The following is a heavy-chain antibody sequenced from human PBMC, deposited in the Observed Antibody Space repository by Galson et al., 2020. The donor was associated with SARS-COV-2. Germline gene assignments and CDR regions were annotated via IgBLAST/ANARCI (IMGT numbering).Heavy chain of an antibody. V-gene: IGHV6-1*01. CDR1: GDHVPSDHAA. Sequence: SQTLSLTCAISGDHVPSDHAAWNWIRQSPSRGLEWLGRTYYRPKWNNDYAVSMKGRLIINPDTSENQFSLQLDSVTPEDTAVYYCARDPSDWTFFDYCGQGTLGTVSS. CDR2: TYYRPKWNN. J-gene: IGHJ4*02. D-gene: IGHD1-1*01. CDR3: ARDPSDWTFFDY.